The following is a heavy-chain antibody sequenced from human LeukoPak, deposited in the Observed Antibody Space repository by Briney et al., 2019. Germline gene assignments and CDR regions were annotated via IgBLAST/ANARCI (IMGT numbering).Heavy chain of an antibody. J-gene: IGHJ4*02. D-gene: IGHD6-19*01. Sequence: GGSLRLSCAASGFTFSSYYMHWVRQAPGKGLVWVSRINSDGRSTSYADSVKGRFTISRDNAKNTLYLQMNSLRAEDTAVYYCAKDITWLDSRELAGCDYWGQGTLVTVSS. CDR3: AKDITWLDSRELAGCDY. V-gene: IGHV3-74*01. CDR2: INSDGRST. CDR1: GFTFSSYY.